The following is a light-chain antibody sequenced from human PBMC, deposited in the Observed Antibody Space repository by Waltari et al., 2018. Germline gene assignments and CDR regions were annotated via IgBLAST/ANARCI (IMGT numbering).Light chain of an antibody. CDR1: QGVGTN. J-gene: IGKJ2*01. CDR3: QQYRDWYS. Sequence: EIVMTQSPATLSVSPGEGVTLSCRASQGVGTNIAWYQQRPGQAPRLLIYDASTRASGVPARFSGSGAGAEFTLIISNLQSEDLALYFWQQYRDWYSFGQGTKLQIK. V-gene: IGKV3-15*01. CDR2: DAS.